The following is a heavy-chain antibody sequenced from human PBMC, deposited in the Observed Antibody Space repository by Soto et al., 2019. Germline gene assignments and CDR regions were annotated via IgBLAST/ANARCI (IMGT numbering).Heavy chain of an antibody. J-gene: IGHJ4*02. CDR3: ARDMGYGLFDY. Sequence: GGSLRLSCAASGFTFSSYGMHWVRQAPGKGLEWVAGIWYDGGNKYYVDSVKGRFTISRDNSKNSLYLQMNSLRDEDTAVYYCARDMGYGLFDYWGQGTLVTVSS. D-gene: IGHD5-18*01. V-gene: IGHV3-33*01. CDR1: GFTFSSYG. CDR2: IWYDGGNK.